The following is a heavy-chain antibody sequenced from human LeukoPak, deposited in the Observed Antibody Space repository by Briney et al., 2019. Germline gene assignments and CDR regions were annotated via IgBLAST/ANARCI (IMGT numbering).Heavy chain of an antibody. Sequence: GGSLRLSCAASGFTFSSYSMNWVRQAPGKGLEWVSYISSSSSTIYYADSVKGRFTISRDNAKNSLYLQMNSLRDEDTAVYYCAREIFGVATPMRYYYGMAVWGQGTTVTVSS. D-gene: IGHD3-3*01. CDR1: GFTFSSYS. J-gene: IGHJ6*02. CDR3: AREIFGVATPMRYYYGMAV. V-gene: IGHV3-48*02. CDR2: ISSSSSTI.